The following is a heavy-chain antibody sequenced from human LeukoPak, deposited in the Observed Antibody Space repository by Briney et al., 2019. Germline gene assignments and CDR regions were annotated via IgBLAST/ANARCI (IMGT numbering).Heavy chain of an antibody. Sequence: ASVKVSCKASGGTFSSYAISWVPQAPGQGLEWMGRIIPIFGTANYAQKFQGRVTITTDESTSTAYMELSSLRSEDTAVYYCASVSELRTYYYDSSGRRDAFDIWGQGTMVTVSS. CDR2: IIPIFGTA. J-gene: IGHJ3*02. D-gene: IGHD3-22*01. V-gene: IGHV1-69*05. CDR3: ASVSELRTYYYDSSGRRDAFDI. CDR1: GGTFSSYA.